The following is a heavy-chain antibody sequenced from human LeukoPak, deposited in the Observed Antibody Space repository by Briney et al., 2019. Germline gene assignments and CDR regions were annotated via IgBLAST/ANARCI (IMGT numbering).Heavy chain of an antibody. Sequence: GWSLRLSCAASGFTFSSYAMSWVRQAPGKGLEWVSAISGSGGSTYYADSVKGRFTISRDNSKNTLYLQMNSLRAEDTAVYYCAEADSYGFLPFSDYWGQGTLVTVSS. J-gene: IGHJ4*02. D-gene: IGHD5-18*01. CDR3: AEADSYGFLPFSDY. CDR2: ISGSGGST. CDR1: GFTFSSYA. V-gene: IGHV3-23*01.